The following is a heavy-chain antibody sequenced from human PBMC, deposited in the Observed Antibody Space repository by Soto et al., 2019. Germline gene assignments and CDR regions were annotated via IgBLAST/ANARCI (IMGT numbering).Heavy chain of an antibody. CDR3: AKMPDYDILTGYPPPYNWFDP. Sequence: GGSLRLSCAASGFTFSSYAMSWVRQAPGKGLEWVPAISGSGGSTYYADSVKGRFTISRDNSKNTLYLQMNSLRAEDTAVYYCAKMPDYDILTGYPPPYNWFDPWGQGTLVTVSS. CDR1: GFTFSSYA. V-gene: IGHV3-23*01. J-gene: IGHJ5*02. CDR2: ISGSGGST. D-gene: IGHD3-9*01.